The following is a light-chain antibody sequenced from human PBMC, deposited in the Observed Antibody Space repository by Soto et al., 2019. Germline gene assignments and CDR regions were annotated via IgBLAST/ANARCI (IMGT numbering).Light chain of an antibody. CDR2: GAS. V-gene: IGKV3-20*01. J-gene: IGKJ1*01. CDR1: QSVSSGY. CDR3: QQYGSSPRT. Sequence: EIVLTQSPGTLSLSPGERATLSCRASQSVSSGYLAWYQQKPGQAPRLLIYGASSRATGIPDRFSGSGSGTGFTLTISRLEPEDFAFYYCQQYGSSPRTFGQGTRVEIK.